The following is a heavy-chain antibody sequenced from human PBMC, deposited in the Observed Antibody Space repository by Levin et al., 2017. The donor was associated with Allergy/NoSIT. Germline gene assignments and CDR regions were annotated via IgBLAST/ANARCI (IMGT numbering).Heavy chain of an antibody. CDR3: ARGGRLWFGEPLFDY. CDR2: INHSGST. CDR1: GGSFSGYY. Sequence: AGGSLRLSCAVYGGSFSGYYWSWIRQPPGKGLEWIGEINHSGSTNYNPSLKSRVTISVDTSKNQFSLKLSSVTAADTAVYYCARGGRLWFGEPLFDYWGQGTLVTVSS. D-gene: IGHD3-10*01. J-gene: IGHJ4*02. V-gene: IGHV4-34*01.